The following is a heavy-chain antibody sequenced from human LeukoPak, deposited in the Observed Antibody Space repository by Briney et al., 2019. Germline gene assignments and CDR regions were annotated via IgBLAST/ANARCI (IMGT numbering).Heavy chain of an antibody. CDR2: INHNGNVN. Sequence: LPGGSLRLSCAASGFTFSSYWMNWARQAPGKGLEWVASINHNGNVNYYVDSVKGRFTISRDNAKNSLYLQMNSLRAEDTAVYYCARRGYSGYGVDYWGQGTLVTVSS. CDR1: GFTFSSYW. D-gene: IGHD5-12*01. J-gene: IGHJ4*02. CDR3: ARRGYSGYGVDY. V-gene: IGHV3-7*01.